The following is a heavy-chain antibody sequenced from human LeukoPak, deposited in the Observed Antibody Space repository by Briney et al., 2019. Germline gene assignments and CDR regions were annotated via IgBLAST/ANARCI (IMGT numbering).Heavy chain of an antibody. D-gene: IGHD3-10*01. CDR2: ISGSGGST. CDR3: AKGAEYGSETGYYYYGMDV. Sequence: GGSLRLSCAASGFTFSSYAMSWVRQAPGKGLEWVSAISGSGGSTYYADSVKGRFTISRDNSKNTLYLQMNSLRAEDTAVYYCAKGAEYGSETGYYYYGMDVWGQGTTVTVSS. V-gene: IGHV3-23*01. CDR1: GFTFSSYA. J-gene: IGHJ6*02.